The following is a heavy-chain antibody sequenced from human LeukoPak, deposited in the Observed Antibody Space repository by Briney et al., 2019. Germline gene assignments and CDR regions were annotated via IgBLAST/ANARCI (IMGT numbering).Heavy chain of an antibody. CDR1: GGSISSSSYY. J-gene: IGHJ4*02. D-gene: IGHD3-10*01. Sequence: PSETLSLTCTVSGGSISSSSYYWGWIRQPPGKGLEWIGSIYYSGSTYYNPSLKSRVTISVDTSKNQFSLKLSSVTAADTAVYYCARATWGLRWFAYWGQGTLVTVSS. CDR3: ARATWGLRWFAY. CDR2: IYYSGST. V-gene: IGHV4-39*07.